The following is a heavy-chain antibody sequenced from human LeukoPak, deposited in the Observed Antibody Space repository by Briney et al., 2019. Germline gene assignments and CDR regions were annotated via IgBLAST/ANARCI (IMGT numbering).Heavy chain of an antibody. J-gene: IGHJ4*02. CDR2: ISYGGNNE. CDR1: GFTFSSLA. V-gene: IGHV3-30*01. Sequence: GGSLRLSCAASGFTFSSLAMNWVRQTPGKGLEWVAAISYGGNNERYADSVKGRFTISRDNSKNTLILQMNSLRPEDTAVYYCARQRAIATPLSDWGQGTLVTVSS. CDR3: ARQRAIATPLSD. D-gene: IGHD6-13*01.